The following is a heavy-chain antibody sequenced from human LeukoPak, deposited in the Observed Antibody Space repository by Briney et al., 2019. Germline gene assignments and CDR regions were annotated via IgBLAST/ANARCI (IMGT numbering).Heavy chain of an antibody. V-gene: IGHV4-39*01. Sequence: SETLSLTCIVSGGSISSISSNNYHWGWIRQPPGKGLEWIGSIYYSGSTYYNPSLKSRVTISVDTSKNQFSLKLSSVTAADTALYYCARVYSRGKIFGVVIIGPHFDYWGQGTLVTVSS. CDR1: GGSISSISSNNYH. J-gene: IGHJ4*02. CDR3: ARVYSRGKIFGVVIIGPHFDY. D-gene: IGHD3-3*01. CDR2: IYYSGST.